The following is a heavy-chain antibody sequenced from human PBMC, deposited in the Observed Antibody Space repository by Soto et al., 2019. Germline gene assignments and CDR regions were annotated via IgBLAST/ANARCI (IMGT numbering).Heavy chain of an antibody. V-gene: IGHV3-30-3*01. CDR3: ARMASFYCSGGSSYPTYGMDV. Sequence: QVQLVESGGGVVQPGRSLRLSCAASGFTFSSYAMHWVRQAPGKGLEWVAVISYDGSNKYYADSVKGRFTISRDNSKNTLYLQMNSLRGEDTAVYYCARMASFYCSGGSSYPTYGMDVWCQGTTVTVSS. CDR1: GFTFSSYA. J-gene: IGHJ6*02. CDR2: ISYDGSNK. D-gene: IGHD2-15*01.